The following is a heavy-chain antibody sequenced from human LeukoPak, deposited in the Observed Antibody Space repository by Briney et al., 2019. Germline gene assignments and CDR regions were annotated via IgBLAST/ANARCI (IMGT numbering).Heavy chain of an antibody. V-gene: IGHV4-34*01. J-gene: IGHJ4*02. CDR3: ARMSGGDRTFDY. D-gene: IGHD2-21*02. Sequence: SETLSLTCAVYGGSFSGYYWSWIRQPPGKGLEWIGEINRSGSTNYNPSLKSRVTISVDTSKNQFSLKLSSVTAADTAVYYCARMSGGDRTFDYWGQGTLVTVSS. CDR2: INRSGST. CDR1: GGSFSGYY.